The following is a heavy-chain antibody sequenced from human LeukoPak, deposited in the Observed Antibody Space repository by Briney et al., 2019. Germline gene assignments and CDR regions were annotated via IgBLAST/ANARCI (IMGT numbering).Heavy chain of an antibody. J-gene: IGHJ5*02. CDR2: INHSGST. V-gene: IGHV4-34*01. CDR3: ARDYCGGDCYLDNWFDP. CDR1: GGSFSGYY. D-gene: IGHD2-21*01. Sequence: SETLSLTCAVYGGSFSGYYWSWIRQPPGKGLEWIGEINHSGSTNYNPSLKSRVTISVDTSKDQFSLKLSSVTAADTAVYYCARDYCGGDCYLDNWFDPWGQGTLVTVSS.